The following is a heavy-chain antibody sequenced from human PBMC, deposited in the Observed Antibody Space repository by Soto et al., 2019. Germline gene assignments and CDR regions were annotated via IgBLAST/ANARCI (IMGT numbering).Heavy chain of an antibody. CDR2: ISSSSSFI. V-gene: IGHV3-21*01. J-gene: IGHJ4*02. D-gene: IGHD3-22*01. CDR3: ARGLYDSSGYYMPYFDY. Sequence: PGGSLRLSCAASGFTVSSNYMSWVRQAPGKGLEWVSSISSSSSFIDYADSVKGRFTISRDNAKNSLYLQTNSLRAEDTAVYYCARGLYDSSGYYMPYFDYWGQGALVTVSS. CDR1: GFTVSSNY.